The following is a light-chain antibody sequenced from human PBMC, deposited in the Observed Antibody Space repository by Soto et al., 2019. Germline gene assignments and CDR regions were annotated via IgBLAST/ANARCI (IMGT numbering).Light chain of an antibody. Sequence: EIVLTQSPGTLSLSPGERATLSCRASQSVSSSYLAWYQQKPGQAPRLLIYGASSRATGIRDRFSGSGSGTDFTLTIIRLEPEDFAVYFCQQYGSSFTFGGGTMVEMK. CDR1: QSVSSSY. V-gene: IGKV3-20*01. J-gene: IGKJ4*01. CDR2: GAS. CDR3: QQYGSSFT.